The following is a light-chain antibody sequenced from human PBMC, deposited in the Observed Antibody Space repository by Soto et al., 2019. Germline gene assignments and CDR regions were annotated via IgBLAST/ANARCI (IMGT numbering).Light chain of an antibody. Sequence: IVLTQSPATLSLSPGERATLSCRASQSVSIYLAWYQHKPGQAPRVLIYDASDRATGIPARFSGSGSATDFTLTISSLEPEDFAVYYCQQRTNWPTYTFGQGTKLEIK. CDR2: DAS. J-gene: IGKJ2*01. V-gene: IGKV3-11*01. CDR3: QQRTNWPTYT. CDR1: QSVSIY.